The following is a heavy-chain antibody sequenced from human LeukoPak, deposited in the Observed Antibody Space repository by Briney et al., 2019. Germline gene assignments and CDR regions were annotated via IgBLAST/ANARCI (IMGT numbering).Heavy chain of an antibody. J-gene: IGHJ4*02. CDR1: GFTFSSYS. V-gene: IGHV3-7*01. CDR3: GRHRSGSGTYFIDY. D-gene: IGHD3-10*01. Sequence: GGSLRLSCVVSGFTFSSYSMIWVRQAPGKGLQWVANMKKDGSETKYADSVKGRFTISRDNVRNSLYLQMTSLRAEDTAVYYCGRHRSGSGTYFIDYWGQGTLVSVSS. CDR2: MKKDGSET.